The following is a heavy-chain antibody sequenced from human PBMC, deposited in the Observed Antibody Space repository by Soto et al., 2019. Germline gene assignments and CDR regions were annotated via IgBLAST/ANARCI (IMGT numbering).Heavy chain of an antibody. CDR2: ISSYNGDK. CDR3: AREGVASDDDYGMDV. J-gene: IGHJ6*02. CDR1: GYTFTRSG. V-gene: IGHV1-18*01. Sequence: QVQLVQSGAEVKKPGASVKVSCKASGYTFTRSGISWVRQAPGQGPERMGWISSYNGDKNSAQTFQGRVTRTTDTSTSTAYMELRSLRSDDTAVYDGAREGVASDDDYGMDVWGQGTPVTVSS. D-gene: IGHD1-1*01.